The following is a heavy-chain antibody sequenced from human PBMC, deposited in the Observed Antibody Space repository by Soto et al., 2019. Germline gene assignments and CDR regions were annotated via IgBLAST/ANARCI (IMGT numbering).Heavy chain of an antibody. CDR2: IIPILGIA. CDR1: GGIFSSYT. Sequence: QVQLVQSGAEVKKPGSSVKVSCKASGGIFSSYTISWMRQAPGQGLEWMGRIIPILGIANYAQKFQGRVTITADKSTSTAYIELSSLRSEDTAVYHCARGYYSGGGCYGTIDYWGQGTLVTVSS. V-gene: IGHV1-69*02. D-gene: IGHD2-15*01. J-gene: IGHJ4*02. CDR3: ARGYYSGGGCYGTIDY.